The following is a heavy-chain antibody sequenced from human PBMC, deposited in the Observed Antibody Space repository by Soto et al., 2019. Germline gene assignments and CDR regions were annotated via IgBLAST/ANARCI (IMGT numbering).Heavy chain of an antibody. V-gene: IGHV1-8*01. Sequence: ASVKVSCKASGDTFTTYDINWVRQATGHGLEWMGWINPNSGNIGYAQRFQGRVTMTRDTAIRTAYMEVSSLRSDDTAVYYCARCRASGIYYLFDYWGQGTLVTVSS. CDR2: INPNSGNI. D-gene: IGHD3-10*01. J-gene: IGHJ4*02. CDR1: GDTFTTYD. CDR3: ARCRASGIYYLFDY.